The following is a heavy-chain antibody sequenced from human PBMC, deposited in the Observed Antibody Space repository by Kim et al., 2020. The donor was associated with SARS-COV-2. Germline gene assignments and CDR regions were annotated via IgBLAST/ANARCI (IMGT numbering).Heavy chain of an antibody. J-gene: IGHJ4*02. V-gene: IGHV3-33*01. CDR3: ARDGSSSWYNYSFDY. D-gene: IGHD6-13*01. CDR2: IWYDGSNK. CDR1: GFTFSSYG. Sequence: GGSLRLSCAASGFTFSSYGMHWVRQAPGKGLEWVAVIWYDGSNKYYADSVKGRFTISRDNSKNTLYLQMNSLRAEDTAVYYCARDGSSSWYNYSFDYWGQGTLVTVSS.